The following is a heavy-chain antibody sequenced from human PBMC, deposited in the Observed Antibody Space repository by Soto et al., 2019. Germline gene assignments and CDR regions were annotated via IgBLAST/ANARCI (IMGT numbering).Heavy chain of an antibody. Sequence: SVKVSCKASGGTFSSYAISWVRQAPGQGLEWMGGIIPIFGTANYAQKFQGRVTITADESTSTAYMELISLRSEDTAVYYCARDERCIVVVTAHCGSAAGWFDPWGQGTPVTVSS. D-gene: IGHD2-21*02. CDR1: GGTFSSYA. CDR2: IIPIFGTA. CDR3: ARDERCIVVVTAHCGSAAGWFDP. V-gene: IGHV1-69*13. J-gene: IGHJ5*02.